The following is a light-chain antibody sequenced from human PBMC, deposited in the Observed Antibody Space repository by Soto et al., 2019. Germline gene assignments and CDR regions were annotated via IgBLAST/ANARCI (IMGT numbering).Light chain of an antibody. CDR2: DSS. Sequence: IVLTQSPGTLSLSPGERATLSCRASQSVSSNLAWYRQKPGQAPRLLIYDSSNRAAGIPARFSGSGSGTDFTLTVSSLEPEDFVVYYCQQRSDWPWTFGQGTKVDIK. CDR1: QSVSSN. J-gene: IGKJ1*01. CDR3: QQRSDWPWT. V-gene: IGKV3-11*01.